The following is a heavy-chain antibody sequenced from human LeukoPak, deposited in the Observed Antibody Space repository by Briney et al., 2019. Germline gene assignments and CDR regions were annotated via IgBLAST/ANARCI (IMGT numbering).Heavy chain of an antibody. CDR3: ARHYLSGYYYGSGSYGMDV. CDR2: IYSSGGT. CDR1: GDSLTTYS. V-gene: IGHV4-4*07. Sequence: SETLSLTCTVSGDSLTTYSWSWIRQPAGKGLEWIGRIYSSGGTSYNPSFESRVTMSVDTSKHQFSLTLRTVTAADTAVYYCARHYLSGYYYGSGSYGMDVWGQGTTVTVSS. D-gene: IGHD3-10*01. J-gene: IGHJ6*02.